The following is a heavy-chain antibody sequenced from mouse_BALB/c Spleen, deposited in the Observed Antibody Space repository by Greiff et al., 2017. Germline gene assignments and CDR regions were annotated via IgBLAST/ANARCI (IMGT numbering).Heavy chain of an antibody. J-gene: IGHJ2*01. V-gene: IGHV14-3*02. CDR1: GFNIKDTY. Sequence: VHVKQSGAELVKPGASVKLSCTASGFNIKDTYMHWVKQRPEQGLEWIGRIDPANGNTKYDPKFQGKATITADTSSNTAYLQLSSLTSEDTAVYYCARGDYFDYWGQGTTLTVSS. CDR2: IDPANGNT. CDR3: ARGDYFDY.